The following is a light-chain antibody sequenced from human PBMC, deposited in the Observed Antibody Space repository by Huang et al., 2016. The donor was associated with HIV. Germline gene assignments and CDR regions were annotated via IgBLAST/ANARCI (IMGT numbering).Light chain of an antibody. Sequence: DIQMTQSPSTMSASVGDRVTIPCRASQGIHDNLAWFQQTPGKAPKRLIYGVSSLDRGVPSRFSGSGAGKEVTLTINSLQPEDFAPYYCLQQEGDSFSFGGGTKVEIK. CDR3: LQQEGDSFS. CDR1: QGIHDN. CDR2: GVS. V-gene: IGKV1-17*03. J-gene: IGKJ4*01.